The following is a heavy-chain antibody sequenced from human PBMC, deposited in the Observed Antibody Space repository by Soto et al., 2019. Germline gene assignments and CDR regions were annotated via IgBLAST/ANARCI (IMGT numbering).Heavy chain of an antibody. CDR3: ARDKQQLALDY. V-gene: IGHV3-30-3*01. J-gene: IGHJ4*02. CDR2: ISYDGSNK. Sequence: QLQLVESGGGVVQPGRSLRLSCAASGFTFSSYAMHWVRQAPGKGLEWVAVISYDGSNKYYADSVKGRFTISRDNSKNTLYLQMNSLRAEDTAVYYCARDKQQLALDYWGQGTLVTVSS. CDR1: GFTFSSYA. D-gene: IGHD6-13*01.